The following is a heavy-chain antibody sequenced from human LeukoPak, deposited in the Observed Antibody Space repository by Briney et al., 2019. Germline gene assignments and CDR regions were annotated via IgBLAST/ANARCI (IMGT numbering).Heavy chain of an antibody. V-gene: IGHV1-2*02. CDR3: ARDEGRGGDLGY. CDR2: IVPSSGDT. J-gene: IGHJ4*02. Sequence: ASVKVAFKASGYTFTVYYIHWVRQAPGQGLEWMGWIVPSSGDTHYAQKFQGRVTMTRDTSISTAYLELTRLTSDDTAVYFCARDEGRGGDLGYWGQGTLVRVSS. CDR1: GYTFTVYY. D-gene: IGHD3-10*01.